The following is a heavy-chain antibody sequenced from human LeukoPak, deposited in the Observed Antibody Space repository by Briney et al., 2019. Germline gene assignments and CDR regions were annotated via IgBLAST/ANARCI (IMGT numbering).Heavy chain of an antibody. CDR2: INPNSGAT. CDR3: ARGSDSSSWYSPSDY. D-gene: IGHD6-13*01. CDR1: GYTFTGYY. J-gene: IGHJ4*02. V-gene: IGHV1-2*02. Sequence: ASVKVSCKASGYTFTGYYMHWVRQAPGQGLEWMGWINPNSGATNSAQKFQGRATMNRDTSLSTAYMELSRLRSDDTAVYYCARGSDSSSWYSPSDYWGQGTLVTVSS.